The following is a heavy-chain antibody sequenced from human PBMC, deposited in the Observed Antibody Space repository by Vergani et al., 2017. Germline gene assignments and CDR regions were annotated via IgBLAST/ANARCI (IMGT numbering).Heavy chain of an antibody. D-gene: IGHD3-10*01. Sequence: QVQLQESGPGLVKPSETLSLTCTVSGGSISSSSYYWGWIRQPPGKGLEWIGSIYYSGSTYYNPSLKSRVTIAVDTSKNQFSLKLSSVTAADTAVYYCAMQLRGFDYWGQGTLVTVSS. V-gene: IGHV4-39*07. CDR3: AMQLRGFDY. CDR1: GGSISSSSYY. J-gene: IGHJ4*02. CDR2: IYYSGST.